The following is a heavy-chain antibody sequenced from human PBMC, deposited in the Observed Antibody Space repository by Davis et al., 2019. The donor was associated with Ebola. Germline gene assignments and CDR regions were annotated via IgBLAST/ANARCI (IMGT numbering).Heavy chain of an antibody. CDR2: IRHDGNEI. J-gene: IGHJ6*02. V-gene: IGHV3-7*01. D-gene: IGHD5-12*01. Sequence: GGSLRLSCAASGFTFSTSWMTWVRQAPGKGLEWVANIRHDGNEIYYVDSVKGRFTISRDNAKNSLYLQMNSLRAGDTAVYYCARAKYSGWGMDVWGQGTTVTVSS. CDR1: GFTFSTSW. CDR3: ARAKYSGWGMDV.